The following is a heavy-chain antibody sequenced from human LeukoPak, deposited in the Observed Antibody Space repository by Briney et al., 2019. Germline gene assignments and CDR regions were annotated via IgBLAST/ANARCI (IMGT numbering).Heavy chain of an antibody. CDR2: SGST. CDR3: ARAPGYSGGWYSQNAYYFDY. V-gene: IGHV4-59*01. J-gene: IGHJ4*02. Sequence: SGSTNYNPSLKSRVTISVDTSKNQFSLKLSSVTAADTAVYYCARAPGYSGGWYSQNAYYFDYWGQGTLVTVSS. D-gene: IGHD6-19*01.